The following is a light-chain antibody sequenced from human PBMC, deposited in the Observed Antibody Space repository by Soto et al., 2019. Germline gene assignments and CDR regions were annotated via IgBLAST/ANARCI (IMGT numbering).Light chain of an antibody. CDR2: EVT. CDR3: GSYSSTDTPFV. J-gene: IGLJ1*01. V-gene: IGLV2-14*01. Sequence: QSALAQPSSVSGSPGQSITISCTGTSTDGGGYNYVSWYQHHSGKASKLLIYEVTNRPSGISDRFSGSKSVNTASLTISGLQAEDESDYYCGSYSSTDTPFVFGTGTKVTVL. CDR1: STDGGGYNY.